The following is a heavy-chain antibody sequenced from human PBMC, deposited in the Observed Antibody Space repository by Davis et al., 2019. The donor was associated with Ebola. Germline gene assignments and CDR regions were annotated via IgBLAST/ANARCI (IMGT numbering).Heavy chain of an antibody. CDR1: GYTFTSYY. CDR2: IYPSGGST. D-gene: IGHD3-22*01. V-gene: IGHV1-46*01. Sequence: ASVKVSCKASGYTFTSYYMHWVRQAPGQGLEWMGIIYPSGGSTTYAQRFQGRVTMTRDTSASTVYMELSSLRSEDTAVYYCARDRYYDSRGYPESYWYFDLWGRGTLVTVSS. CDR3: ARDRYYDSRGYPESYWYFDL. J-gene: IGHJ2*01.